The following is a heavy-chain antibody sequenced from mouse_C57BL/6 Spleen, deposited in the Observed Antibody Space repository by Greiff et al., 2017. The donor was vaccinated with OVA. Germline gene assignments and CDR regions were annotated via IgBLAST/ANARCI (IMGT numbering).Heavy chain of an antibody. Sequence: EVMLVESGGGLVQPGGSMKLSCVASGFTFSNYWMNWVRQSPEKGLEWVAQIRLKSDNYATHYAESVKGRFTISRDDSKSSVYLQMNNLRAEDTGIYYCSEYYYGSRGYFDYWGQGTTLTVSS. CDR2: IRLKSDNYAT. CDR1: GFTFSNYW. V-gene: IGHV6-3*01. J-gene: IGHJ2*01. D-gene: IGHD1-1*01. CDR3: SEYYYGSRGYFDY.